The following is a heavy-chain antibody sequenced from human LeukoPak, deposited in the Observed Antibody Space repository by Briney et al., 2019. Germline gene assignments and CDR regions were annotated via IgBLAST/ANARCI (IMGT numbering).Heavy chain of an antibody. V-gene: IGHV3-48*04. CDR2: ISSSSSTI. J-gene: IGHJ3*02. Sequence: GGSLRLSCAASGFTFSSYSMNWVRQAPGKGLEWVSYISSSSSTIYYADSVKGRFTISRDNAKNSLYLQMNSLRAEDTALYYCAKDRRGSFDAFDIWGQGTMVTVSS. D-gene: IGHD1-26*01. CDR3: AKDRRGSFDAFDI. CDR1: GFTFSSYS.